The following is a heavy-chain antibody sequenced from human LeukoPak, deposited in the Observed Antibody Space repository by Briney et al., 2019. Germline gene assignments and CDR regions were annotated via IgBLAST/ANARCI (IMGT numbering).Heavy chain of an antibody. CDR3: ARTAHNYGGGAFDI. D-gene: IGHD4-23*01. CDR1: GFTFSSCD. CDR2: IGTAGDT. V-gene: IGHV3-13*01. Sequence: GGSLRLSCAASGFTFSSCDMHWVRQATGKGLEWVSAIGTAGDTYYPGSVKGRFTISRENAKNSLYLQMNSLRAGDTAVYYCARTAHNYGGGAFDIWGQGTMVTVSS. J-gene: IGHJ3*02.